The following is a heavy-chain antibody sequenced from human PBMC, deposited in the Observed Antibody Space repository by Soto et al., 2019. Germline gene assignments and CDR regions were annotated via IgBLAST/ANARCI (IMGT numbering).Heavy chain of an antibody. J-gene: IGHJ4*02. D-gene: IGHD3-22*01. CDR1: GYTFTSYG. CDR2: ISAYNGNT. CDR3: ARDRGYYDSSGYYVDY. Sequence: ASVKVSCKASGYTFTSYGISWVRQAPGQGLEWMGWISAYNGNTNYAQKLQGRVTMTTDTSTSTAYMELRSLRSDDTAVYYCARDRGYYDSSGYYVDYWAQGTLVTVSS. V-gene: IGHV1-18*04.